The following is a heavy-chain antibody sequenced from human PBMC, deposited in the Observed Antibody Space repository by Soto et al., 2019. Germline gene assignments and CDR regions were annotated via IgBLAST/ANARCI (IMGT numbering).Heavy chain of an antibody. J-gene: IGHJ4*02. CDR3: LTTRRDY. CDR1: GFTFGDYA. Sequence: GGSLRLSCTASGFTFGDYAMSWVRQAPGKGLEWVGFIRSKAYGGTTEYAASVKGRFTISRDDSKSIAYLQMNSLKTEDTAVYYCLTTRRDYWGQGTLVTVSS. CDR2: IRSKAYGGTT. V-gene: IGHV3-49*04.